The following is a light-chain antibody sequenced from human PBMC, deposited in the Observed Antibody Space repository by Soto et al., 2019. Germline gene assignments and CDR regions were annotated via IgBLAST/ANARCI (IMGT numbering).Light chain of an antibody. J-gene: IGLJ1*01. Sequence: QSVLTQPASVSGSPGQSITISCTGTSSDIGTYNYVSWYQQHPGKAPKVIIYEVSNRPSGVSNRFFGSKSGNTASLTISGLQAEDEADYYCSSYTVTSVTLYVFGTGTKVTVL. CDR1: SSDIGTYNY. V-gene: IGLV2-14*01. CDR2: EVS. CDR3: SSYTVTSVTLYV.